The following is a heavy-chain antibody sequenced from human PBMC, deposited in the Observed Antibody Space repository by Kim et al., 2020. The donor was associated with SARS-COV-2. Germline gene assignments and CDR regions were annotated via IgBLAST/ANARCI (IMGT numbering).Heavy chain of an antibody. CDR1: GFTFSAYW. J-gene: IGHJ6*03. D-gene: IGHD2-2*01. CDR2: IKQDGGEE. Sequence: GGSLRLSCAASGFTFSAYWMSWVRQAPGKGLEWVANIKQDGGEEYYVDSVKGRFTISRDNAKNTLYLQMNSLRVEDTAVYYCARRRAVVPTWTYYYYYMDGWGRGTTVTVSS. CDR3: ARRRAVVPTWTYYYYYMDG. V-gene: IGHV3-7*01.